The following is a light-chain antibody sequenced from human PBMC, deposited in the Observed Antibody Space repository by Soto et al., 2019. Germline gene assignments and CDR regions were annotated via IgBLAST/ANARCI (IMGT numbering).Light chain of an antibody. CDR2: EVS. CDR3: SSYTGISTLV. J-gene: IGLJ2*01. Sequence: QSALTQPASVSGSPGQSITISCTGTTSDVGRYNYVSWYQQHPGKAPKLMISEVSTRPSGVSDRFSGSKSGNTASLTISGLQAEAEADYYCSSYTGISTLVFGGGTKLTVL. V-gene: IGLV2-14*01. CDR1: TSDVGRYNY.